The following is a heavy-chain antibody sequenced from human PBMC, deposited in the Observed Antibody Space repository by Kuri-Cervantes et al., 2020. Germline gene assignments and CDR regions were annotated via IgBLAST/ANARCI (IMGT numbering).Heavy chain of an antibody. CDR2: INSGGSSI. Sequence: GESLKISCAASGFTFSSYAMSWVRQAPGKGLVWVSRINSGGSSITYADSVKGRFTISRDNAKNTLYLQMNSLRAEDTAVYYCAKLGGITPIVVTNSGMDVWGQGTTVTVSS. J-gene: IGHJ6*02. V-gene: IGHV3-74*01. D-gene: IGHD3-22*01. CDR1: GFTFSSYA. CDR3: AKLGGITPIVVTNSGMDV.